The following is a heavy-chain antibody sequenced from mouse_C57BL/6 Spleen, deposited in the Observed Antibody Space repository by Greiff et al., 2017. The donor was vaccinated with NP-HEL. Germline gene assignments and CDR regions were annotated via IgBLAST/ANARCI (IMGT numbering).Heavy chain of an antibody. V-gene: IGHV14-4*01. CDR3: TLLLQVY. Sequence: EVMLVESGAELVRPGASVQLSCTASGFNIKDDYMHWVKQRPEQGLEWIGWIDPENGDTEYASKFQGKATITADTSSNTAYLQLSSLTSEDTAVYYCTLLLQVYWGQGTTLTVSS. CDR1: GFNIKDDY. J-gene: IGHJ2*01. CDR2: IDPENGDT. D-gene: IGHD1-1*01.